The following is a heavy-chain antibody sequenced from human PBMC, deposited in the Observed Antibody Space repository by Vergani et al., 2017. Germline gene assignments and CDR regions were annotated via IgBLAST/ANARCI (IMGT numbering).Heavy chain of an antibody. CDR1: GGFVNSYY. V-gene: IGHV4-59*02. D-gene: IGHD3-10*01. CDR2: VSCRGDT. J-gene: IGHJ4*02. Sequence: QVQLPESGPGLVKPSETLSLPCPVSGGFVNSYYWSWLRQPPGKGLEWMGYVSCRGDTLYDPSVKGPMSLSLNTANNQFSLYLNSVTAAYTAVYYCARSRIYYGAGSPDYGVQGTLVTGSS. CDR3: ARSRIYYGAGSPDY.